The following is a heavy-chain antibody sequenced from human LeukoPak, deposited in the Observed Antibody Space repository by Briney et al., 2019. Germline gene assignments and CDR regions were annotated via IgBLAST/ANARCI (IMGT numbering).Heavy chain of an antibody. CDR2: IYYSGSS. J-gene: IGHJ6*03. V-gene: IGHV4-59*01. Sequence: SETLSLTGNGSGVSISGYHWSWIRQPPGKGLEGRGYIYYSGSSNYNPPLKSRVTLSADQYNNQFSLKLSYVTAADTAVYYCATVPRSYYYYYYMDVWGKGTTVTVSS. CDR3: ATVPRSYYYYYYMDV. CDR1: GVSISGYH.